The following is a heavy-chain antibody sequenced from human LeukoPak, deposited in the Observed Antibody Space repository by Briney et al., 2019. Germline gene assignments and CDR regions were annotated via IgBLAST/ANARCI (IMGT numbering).Heavy chain of an antibody. CDR2: IYYSGST. CDR3: ARVSGDPVFWYFDL. CDR1: GGSISSGDYY. V-gene: IGHV4-30-4*02. J-gene: IGHJ2*01. D-gene: IGHD3-10*01. Sequence: PSETLSLTCTVSGGSISSGDYYWSWIRQPPGKGLEWIGYIYYSGSTYYNPSLKSRVTISVDTSKNQFTLKLSSVTAADTAVYYCARVSGDPVFWYFDLWGRGTLVTVSS.